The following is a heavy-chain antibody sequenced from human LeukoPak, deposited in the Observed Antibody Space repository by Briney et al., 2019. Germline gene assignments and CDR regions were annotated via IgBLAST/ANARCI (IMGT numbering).Heavy chain of an antibody. CDR2: ISSSSSYI. CDR1: GFTFSSYA. V-gene: IGHV3-21*01. J-gene: IGHJ4*02. CDR3: ARAAANNEFDY. D-gene: IGHD5-18*01. Sequence: PGGSLRLSCAASGFTFSSYAMSWVRQAPGKGLEWVSSISSSSSYIYYADSVKGRFTISRDNAKNSLYRQMNSLRAEDTAVYYCARAAANNEFDYWGQGTLVTVSS.